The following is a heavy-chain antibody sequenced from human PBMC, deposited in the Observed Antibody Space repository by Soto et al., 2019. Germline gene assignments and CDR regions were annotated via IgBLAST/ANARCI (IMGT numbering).Heavy chain of an antibody. D-gene: IGHD6-13*01. V-gene: IGHV4-34*01. Sequence: SETLSLTCAVYGGSFSGYYWSWIRQPPGKGLEWIGEINHSGSTNYNPSLKSRVTISVDTSKNQFSLKLSSVTAADTAVYYCARVPYSSSWYLWGGGYYGMDVWGQGTTVTVSS. CDR3: ARVPYSSSWYLWGGGYYGMDV. CDR2: INHSGST. J-gene: IGHJ6*02. CDR1: GGSFSGYY.